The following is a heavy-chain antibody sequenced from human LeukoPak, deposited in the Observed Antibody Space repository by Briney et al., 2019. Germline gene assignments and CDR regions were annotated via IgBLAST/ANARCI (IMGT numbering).Heavy chain of an antibody. V-gene: IGHV4-39*01. Sequence: PSETLSLTCTVSGGSVSSSSYYWGWIRQPPGKGLEWIGSIYYSGSTYYNPSLKSRVTISVDTSKNQFSLKLSSVTAADTAVYYCASTIAAAGLYFDYWGQGTLVTVSS. CDR2: IYYSGST. J-gene: IGHJ4*02. CDR3: ASTIAAAGLYFDY. D-gene: IGHD6-13*01. CDR1: GGSVSSSSYY.